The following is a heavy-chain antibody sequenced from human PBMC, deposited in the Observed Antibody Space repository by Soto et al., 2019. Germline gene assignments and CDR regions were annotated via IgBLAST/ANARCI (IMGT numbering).Heavy chain of an antibody. D-gene: IGHD4-4*01. V-gene: IGHV3-66*01. CDR3: ARDGDVYRRDAFDV. CDR1: GFTVSNKF. J-gene: IGHJ3*01. CDR2: IYNNDGT. Sequence: GGSLRLSCAASGFTVSNKFMSWVRQAPGKGLEWVSIIYNNDGTNYADSVKGRFTISRDKSENTLYLQMNSLRVEDTAVYYCARDGDVYRRDAFDVWGQGTTVTVS.